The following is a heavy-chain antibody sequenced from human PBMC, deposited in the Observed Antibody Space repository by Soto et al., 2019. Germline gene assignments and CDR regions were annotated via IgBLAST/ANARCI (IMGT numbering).Heavy chain of an antibody. CDR3: ARQSRPLYYFDY. Sequence: TLSLTCTVSGGSISSSSYYWGWIRQPPGKGLEWIGSIYYSGSTYYNPSLKSRVTISVDTSKNQFSLKLSSVTAADTAVYYCARQSRPLYYFDYWGQGTLVTVSS. CDR2: IYYSGST. J-gene: IGHJ4*02. CDR1: GGSISSSSYY. V-gene: IGHV4-39*01.